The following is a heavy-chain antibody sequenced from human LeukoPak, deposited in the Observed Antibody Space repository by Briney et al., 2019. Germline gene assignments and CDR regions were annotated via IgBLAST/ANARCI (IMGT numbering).Heavy chain of an antibody. CDR2: VNPSGDST. CDR3: ARVRDGYNDAYDI. CDR1: GYTFSNYN. Sequence: ASVKVSCKASGYTFSNYNIHWLRQAPGQGLEWMGIVNPSGDSTNYAQNFQGRVTMTGDTSTSTVYMELSSLRSEDTAVYYCARVRDGYNDAYDIWSQGTMVTVTS. V-gene: IGHV1-46*01. J-gene: IGHJ3*02. D-gene: IGHD5-24*01.